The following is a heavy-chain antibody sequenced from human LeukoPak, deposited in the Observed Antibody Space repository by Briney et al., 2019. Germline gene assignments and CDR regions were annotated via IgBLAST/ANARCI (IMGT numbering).Heavy chain of an antibody. CDR2: ISSSSSTI. Sequence: GGSLRLSCAASGFTFSSYSMNWVRQAPGKGLEWVSYISSSSSTIYYADSVKGRITISRDNAKNSLYLQMDSLRVEDTAVYYCAKESQLSYSGTFYIDYWGQGTLVTVSS. J-gene: IGHJ4*02. CDR3: AKESQLSYSGTFYIDY. CDR1: GFTFSSYS. D-gene: IGHD1-26*01. V-gene: IGHV3-48*04.